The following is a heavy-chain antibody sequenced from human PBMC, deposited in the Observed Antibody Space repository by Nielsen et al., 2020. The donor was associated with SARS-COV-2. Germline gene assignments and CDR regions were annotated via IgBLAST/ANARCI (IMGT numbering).Heavy chain of an antibody. Sequence: SETLSLTCTVSGGSISSGGYYWSWIRHHPGKGLEWIGYIYFSGRTCYNPPLKSRATISVDTSKNQFSLSLRSVTAADTAVYYCARESSGYDHYNYGMDVWGQGTTVTVSS. CDR1: GGSISSGGYY. V-gene: IGHV4-31*03. CDR3: ARESSGYDHYNYGMDV. D-gene: IGHD5-12*01. CDR2: IYFSGRT. J-gene: IGHJ6*02.